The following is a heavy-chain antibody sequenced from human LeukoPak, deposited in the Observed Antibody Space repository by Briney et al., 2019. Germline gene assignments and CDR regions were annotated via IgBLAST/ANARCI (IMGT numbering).Heavy chain of an antibody. J-gene: IGHJ4*02. CDR3: AKDATRGYSYGYCFDY. Sequence: GALRLSCAASGFTFDDYTMHWVRQAPGKGLEWVSLISWDGGSTYYADSVKGRFTISRDNSKNSLYLQMNSLRTEDTALYYRAKDATRGYSYGYCFDYWGQGTLVTVSS. D-gene: IGHD5-18*01. V-gene: IGHV3-43*01. CDR2: ISWDGGST. CDR1: GFTFDDYT.